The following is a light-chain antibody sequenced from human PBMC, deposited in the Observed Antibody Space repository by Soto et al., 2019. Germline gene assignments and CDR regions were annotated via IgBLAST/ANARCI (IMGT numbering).Light chain of an antibody. Sequence: EIVLTQSPATLSVSPGERATLSCRASRSVSSNLAWYQQKPGQAPRLLIYAASSRATGIPDRFGGGGSGTDFTLTISRLEPEDSAVYYCQNHGTTFGQGTKVDIK. CDR1: RSVSSN. CDR3: QNHGTT. V-gene: IGKV3-20*01. CDR2: AAS. J-gene: IGKJ1*01.